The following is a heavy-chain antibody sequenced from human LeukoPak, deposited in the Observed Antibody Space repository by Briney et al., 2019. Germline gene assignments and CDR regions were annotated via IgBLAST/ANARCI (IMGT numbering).Heavy chain of an antibody. V-gene: IGHV3-30*04. J-gene: IGHJ6*02. CDR1: GFTFSSYA. CDR3: AKDRGIAAAGRIYYYYYGMDV. Sequence: GRSLRLSCAASGFTFSSYAMHWVRQAPGKGLEWVAVISYDGSNKYYADSVKGRFTISRDNSKNTLYLQMNSLRAEDTAVYYCAKDRGIAAAGRIYYYYYGMDVWGQGTTVTVSS. D-gene: IGHD6-13*01. CDR2: ISYDGSNK.